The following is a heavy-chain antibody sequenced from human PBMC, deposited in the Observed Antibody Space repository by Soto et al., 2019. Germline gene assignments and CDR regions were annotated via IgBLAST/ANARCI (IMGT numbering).Heavy chain of an antibody. J-gene: IGHJ5*02. V-gene: IGHV5-51*01. D-gene: IGHD3-22*01. Sequence: PGESLKISCKGSGYSFTSYWIGWVRQMPGKGLEWMGIIYPGDSDTRYSPSFQGQVTISADKSISTAYLQWSSLKASDTAMYYCARPKGYDSSGYYWFDPWGQGTLVSVSS. CDR3: ARPKGYDSSGYYWFDP. CDR2: IYPGDSDT. CDR1: GYSFTSYW.